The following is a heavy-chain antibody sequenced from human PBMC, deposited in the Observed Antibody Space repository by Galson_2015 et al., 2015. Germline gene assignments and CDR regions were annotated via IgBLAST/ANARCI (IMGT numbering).Heavy chain of an antibody. V-gene: IGHV6-1*01. CDR1: GDSVSSNSAA. J-gene: IGHJ4*02. CDR3: ARTSSIGTDY. D-gene: IGHD1-1*01. Sequence: CGISGDSVSSNSAAWNWIRQCQSRDLEWLGGTYYNSKWYKDYASSVKSRIRISPDTSKNQFSLHLNSVTPEDTAVYYCARTSSIGTDYWGQGTLVTVSS. CDR2: TYYNSKWYK.